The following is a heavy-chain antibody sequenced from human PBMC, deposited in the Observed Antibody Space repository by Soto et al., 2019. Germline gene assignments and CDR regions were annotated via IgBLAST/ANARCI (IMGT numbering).Heavy chain of an antibody. V-gene: IGHV1-69*01. Sequence: QVQLVQSGAEVKKPGSSVKVSCKASGGTFSSDAISWVRQAPGQGLEWMGGIIPIFGTANYAQKFQGRVTITAEESTSTAYMELSSLRSEDTDVYYCARVMVGASADFDIWGQGTMVTVSS. CDR3: ARVMVGASADFDI. J-gene: IGHJ3*02. D-gene: IGHD1-26*01. CDR1: GGTFSSDA. CDR2: IIPIFGTA.